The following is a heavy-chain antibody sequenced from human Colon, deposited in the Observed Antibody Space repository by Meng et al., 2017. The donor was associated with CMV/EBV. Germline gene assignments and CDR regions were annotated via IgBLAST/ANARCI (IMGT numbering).Heavy chain of an antibody. CDR2: IGGSGAST. CDR1: GFTFSRFA. D-gene: IGHD4-11*01. CDR3: AKDAQDYSNFFDF. V-gene: IGHV3-23*01. J-gene: IGHJ4*02. Sequence: GGSLRLSCEASGFTFSRFAMTWVRQAPGKGLEWVSIIGGSGASTYYANSVKSRFTISRDNSKNTVYLQMNSLRADDTALYYCAKDAQDYSNFFDFWGQGTLVTVSS.